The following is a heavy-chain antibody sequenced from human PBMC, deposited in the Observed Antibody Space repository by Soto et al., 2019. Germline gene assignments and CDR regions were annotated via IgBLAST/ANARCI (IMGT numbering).Heavy chain of an antibody. CDR2: IYYSGST. V-gene: IGHV4-59*01. CDR3: ASFGSGRSPRFDP. D-gene: IGHD3-10*01. J-gene: IGHJ5*02. CDR1: GGSISSYY. Sequence: QVQLQESGPGLVKPSETLSLTCTVSGGSISSYYWSWIRQPPGKGLEWIGYIYYSGSTNYNPSLKRRVTLSVDTSKNQFSLKLSSVTAADTAVYYCASFGSGRSPRFDPWGQGTLVTVSS.